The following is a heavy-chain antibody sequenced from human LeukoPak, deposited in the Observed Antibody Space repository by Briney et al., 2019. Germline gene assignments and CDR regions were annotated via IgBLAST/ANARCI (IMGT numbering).Heavy chain of an antibody. V-gene: IGHV3-74*01. CDR1: GFTFSSYW. CDR2: INTDGSST. D-gene: IGHD1-1*01. Sequence: GGSLRLSCAASGFTFSSYWMHWVRQAPGKGLLWVSRINTDGSSTTYADSVKGRFTISRDNAKNTLYLQMNSLRVEDTAVYYCARCTTGRTFGSLREIKRSREIDYWGQGTLVTVSS. CDR3: ARCTTGRTFGSLREIKRSREIDY. J-gene: IGHJ4*02.